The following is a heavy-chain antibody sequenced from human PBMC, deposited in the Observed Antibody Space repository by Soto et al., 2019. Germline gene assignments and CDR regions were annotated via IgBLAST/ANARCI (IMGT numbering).Heavy chain of an antibody. V-gene: IGHV5-51*01. CDR3: AKGLYVTSYGMDV. D-gene: IGHD2-21*02. Sequence: PGESLKISCQGFGYKFSHFWIAWVRQMPGKGLEWMGIIYPSDSDTRYSPSFQGQVTISVDKSITTAYLQWSRLEASDTAIYYCAKGLYVTSYGMDVWGQGTTVTVSS. CDR2: IYPSDSDT. J-gene: IGHJ6*02. CDR1: GYKFSHFW.